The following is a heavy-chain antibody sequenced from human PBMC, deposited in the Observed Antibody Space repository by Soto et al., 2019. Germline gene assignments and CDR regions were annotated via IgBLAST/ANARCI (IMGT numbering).Heavy chain of an antibody. Sequence: QVQLQESGPGLVKPSGTLSLTCAVSGGSISSSNWWSWVRQPPGKGLEWIGEIYHSGSTNYNPSLKSRVTIAVEKSKNQFSLKLSSVTAAVTAVYYCARLAYCGGDCFDGMDVWGQGTTVTVSS. CDR2: IYHSGST. J-gene: IGHJ6*02. D-gene: IGHD2-21*02. CDR1: GGSISSSNW. CDR3: ARLAYCGGDCFDGMDV. V-gene: IGHV4-4*02.